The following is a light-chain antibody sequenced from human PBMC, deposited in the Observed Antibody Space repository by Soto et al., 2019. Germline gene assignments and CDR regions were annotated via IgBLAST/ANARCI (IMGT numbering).Light chain of an antibody. CDR3: MQALQTPWT. J-gene: IGKJ2*01. Sequence: AIQMTQSPSSLSASVGDRVTITCRATQDIREDLGWYQQKPGKAPKLLIYAASSLQSEVPSRFSGSGSGTDFTLKISRVEAEDVGVYYCMQALQTPWTFGQGTKLEIK. V-gene: IGKV1-6*01. CDR2: AAS. CDR1: QDIRED.